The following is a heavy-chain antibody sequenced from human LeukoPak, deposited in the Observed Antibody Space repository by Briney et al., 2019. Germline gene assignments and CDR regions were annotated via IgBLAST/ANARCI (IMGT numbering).Heavy chain of an antibody. V-gene: IGHV1-46*01. Sequence: ASVKVSCKASGYTFTSYYMHWVRQAPGQGLEWMGIINPSGGSTSYAQKFQGRVTMTRDTSTSTVYMELSSLRSEDTAVYYCARDIVVVPAAIGGLGYWGQGTLVTVSS. J-gene: IGHJ4*02. CDR2: INPSGGST. CDR3: ARDIVVVPAAIGGLGY. D-gene: IGHD2-2*02. CDR1: GYTFTSYY.